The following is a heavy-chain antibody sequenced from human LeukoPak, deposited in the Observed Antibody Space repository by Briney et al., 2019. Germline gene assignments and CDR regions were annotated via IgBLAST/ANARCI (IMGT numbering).Heavy chain of an antibody. CDR3: ARDLGYCSSTSCRNWFDP. D-gene: IGHD2-2*03. CDR1: GYTFTGYY. V-gene: IGHV1-2*02. Sequence: AASVKVSCKASGYTFTGYYMHWVRQAPGQGLEWMGWINPNSGGTNYAQKFQGRVTMTRDTSISTAYMELSRLRSDDTAVYYCARDLGYCSSTSCRNWFDPWGQGTLVTVSS. J-gene: IGHJ5*02. CDR2: INPNSGGT.